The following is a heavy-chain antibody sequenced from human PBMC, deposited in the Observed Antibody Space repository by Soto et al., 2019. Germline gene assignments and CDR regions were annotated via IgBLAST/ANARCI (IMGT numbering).Heavy chain of an antibody. D-gene: IGHD6-13*01. CDR3: ARDRGQQQLLFH. CDR1: GGSISSSNW. V-gene: IGHV4-4*02. Sequence: SETLSLTCAVSGGSISSSNWWSCVRQPPGKGLEWIGEIYHSGSTNYNPSLKSRVTISVDKSKNQFSLKLSSVTAADTAVYYCARDRGQQQLLFHWGQGTLVTVYS. CDR2: IYHSGST. J-gene: IGHJ4*02.